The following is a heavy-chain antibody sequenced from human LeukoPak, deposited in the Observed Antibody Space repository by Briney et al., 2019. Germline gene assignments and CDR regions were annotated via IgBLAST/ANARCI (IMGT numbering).Heavy chain of an antibody. CDR1: GFIFGDYA. J-gene: IGHJ4*02. CDR2: ISWDSGSI. Sequence: PGGSLRLSCEASGFIFGDYAMHWVRQAPGKGLEWVSCISWDSGSIGYADSVRGRFIISRDNANNSLYLHMNSLKPDDTALYYCAKDISFDYGGAPDSWGQGTLVTVSP. D-gene: IGHD4/OR15-4a*01. CDR3: AKDISFDYGGAPDS. V-gene: IGHV3-9*01.